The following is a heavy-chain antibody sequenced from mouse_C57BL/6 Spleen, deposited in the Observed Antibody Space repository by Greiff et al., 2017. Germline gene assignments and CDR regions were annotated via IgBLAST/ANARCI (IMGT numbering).Heavy chain of an antibody. CDR3: ARGSNYAWFAY. D-gene: IGHD2-5*01. CDR1: GYTFTSYW. Sequence: VQLQQPGAELVMPGASVKLSCKASGYTFTSYWMHWVKQRPGQDLEWIGEIDPSDSYTNYNQKFKGKSTLTVDKSSSTAYMQLSSLTSEDSAVYYCARGSNYAWFAYWGQGTLVTVSA. V-gene: IGHV1-69*01. J-gene: IGHJ3*01. CDR2: IDPSDSYT.